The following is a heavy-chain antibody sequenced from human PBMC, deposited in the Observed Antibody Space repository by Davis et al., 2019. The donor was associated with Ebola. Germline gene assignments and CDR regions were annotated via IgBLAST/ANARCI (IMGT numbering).Heavy chain of an antibody. CDR2: IKQDGSEK. Sequence: PGGSLRLSCAASGFTFSNYWMSWVRQAPGTGLEWVANIKQDGSEKYYVDSVKGRFTISRDNAKNSLYLQMNSLRAEDTAVYYCARKSTFFDYWGQGTRVTVSS. CDR1: GFTFSNYW. J-gene: IGHJ4*02. D-gene: IGHD3-16*01. V-gene: IGHV3-7*03. CDR3: ARKSTFFDY.